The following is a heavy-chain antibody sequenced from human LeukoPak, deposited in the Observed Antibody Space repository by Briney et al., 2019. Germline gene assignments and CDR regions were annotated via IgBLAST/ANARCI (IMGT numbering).Heavy chain of an antibody. D-gene: IGHD5-12*01. Sequence: GGSLRLSCAASGFAFSTFGMNWVRQAPGKGLEWISYISGSSSAINYAGSVKGRFTISRDNAKNSLYLQMNSLRAEDTAVYYCATYSGYDRIFDYWGQGTPVTVSS. J-gene: IGHJ4*02. CDR1: GFAFSTFG. V-gene: IGHV3-48*01. CDR3: ATYSGYDRIFDY. CDR2: ISGSSSAI.